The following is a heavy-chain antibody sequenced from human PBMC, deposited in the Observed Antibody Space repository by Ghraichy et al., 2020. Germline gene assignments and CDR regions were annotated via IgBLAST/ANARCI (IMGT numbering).Heavy chain of an antibody. CDR2: IDWDDDK. CDR3: ARSSLIRGGGYCGMDV. D-gene: IGHD3-10*01. Sequence: SGPTLVKPTQTLTLTCSFSGFSLSTTGMRVSWIRQPPGKALEWLARIDWDDDKFYNTSLKTRLTISKDTSKNQVVLTMTNMDPVDTATYYCARSSLIRGGGYCGMDVWGQGTTVTVSS. V-gene: IGHV2-70*04. J-gene: IGHJ6*02. CDR1: GFSLSTTGMR.